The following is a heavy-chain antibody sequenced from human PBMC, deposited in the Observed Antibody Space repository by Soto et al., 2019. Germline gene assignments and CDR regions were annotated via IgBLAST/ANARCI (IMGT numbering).Heavy chain of an antibody. CDR2: IIPIFGTA. J-gene: IGHJ3*02. V-gene: IGHV1-69*13. Sequence: SVKVSCKASGVTFSSYAISWVRQAPGQGLEWMGGIIPIFGTANYAQKFQGRVTITADESTSTAYMELSSLRSEDTAVYYCARVREVGPRAFDIWGQGTMVTVSS. CDR1: GVTFSSYA. D-gene: IGHD1-26*01. CDR3: ARVREVGPRAFDI.